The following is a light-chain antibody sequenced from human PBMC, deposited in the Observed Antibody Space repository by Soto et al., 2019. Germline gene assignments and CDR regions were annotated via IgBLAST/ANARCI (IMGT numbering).Light chain of an antibody. V-gene: IGKV3-11*01. Sequence: EIVLTQSPATLSLSPGERATLSCRASQSVSRYLAWYQQKPGQAPRLLIYDASNRATGIPARFSGSGSGTDFTLTISSLEPEDFAVYYCHQRSTWAGTFGQGTKVEIK. CDR3: HQRSTWAGT. CDR2: DAS. CDR1: QSVSRY. J-gene: IGKJ1*01.